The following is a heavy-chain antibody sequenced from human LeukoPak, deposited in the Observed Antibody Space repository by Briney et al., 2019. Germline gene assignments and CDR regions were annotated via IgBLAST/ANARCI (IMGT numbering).Heavy chain of an antibody. V-gene: IGHV4-34*01. CDR1: GGSFSNYY. J-gene: IGHJ4*02. CDR3: ARYNSEAGDFDY. Sequence: SETLSLTCAVYGGSFSNYYWTWIRQPPGKGLEWIGEINHSGSARYNPSLKSRVIISVDTSKNQFSLKLSSVTAADTAVYYCARYNSEAGDFDYWGQGTLVTVSS. D-gene: IGHD1-20*01. CDR2: INHSGSA.